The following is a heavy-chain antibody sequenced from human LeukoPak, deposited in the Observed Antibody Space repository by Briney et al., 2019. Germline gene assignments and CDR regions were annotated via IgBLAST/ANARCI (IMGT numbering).Heavy chain of an antibody. V-gene: IGHV3-74*01. CDR1: GFNFSSYW. Sequence: GGSLRLSCAASGFNFSSYWMHWVRQAPGKGLVWVSRINNDGSSTNYADSVKGRFTIPRDNAKNTLYLQMNILRAEDTAVYYCARDGRGSHDYWGQGTLVTVSS. CDR2: INNDGSST. J-gene: IGHJ4*02. CDR3: ARDGRGSHDY. D-gene: IGHD3-10*01.